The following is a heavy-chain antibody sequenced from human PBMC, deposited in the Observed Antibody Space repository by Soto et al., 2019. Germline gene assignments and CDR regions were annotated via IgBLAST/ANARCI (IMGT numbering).Heavy chain of an antibody. CDR2: IYYSGST. Sequence: QVQLQESGPGLVKPSQTLSLTCTVSGGSISSGGHYWSLIRQHPGKGLEWIGYIYYSGSTYYNPSLKSRVTISVDTSKNQFSLKLSSVTAADTAVYYCARTNTYYDILTGPLDYWGQGTLVTVSS. CDR3: ARTNTYYDILTGPLDY. J-gene: IGHJ4*02. CDR1: GGSISSGGHY. D-gene: IGHD3-9*01. V-gene: IGHV4-31*03.